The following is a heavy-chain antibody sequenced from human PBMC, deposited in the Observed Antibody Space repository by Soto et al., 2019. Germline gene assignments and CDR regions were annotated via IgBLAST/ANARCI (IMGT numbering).Heavy chain of an antibody. Sequence: SETLSLTCTVSGGSIGCDSWSWIRQSPGKGLDFIGYIYHSGSTNYNPSLKSRVTISMDTSKNQFSLRLSSVTAADTAVYYCARAGIVQVSYAMDVWGQGTTVTVSS. V-gene: IGHV4-59*01. CDR2: IYHSGST. J-gene: IGHJ6*02. D-gene: IGHD2-8*01. CDR3: ARAGIVQVSYAMDV. CDR1: GGSIGCDS.